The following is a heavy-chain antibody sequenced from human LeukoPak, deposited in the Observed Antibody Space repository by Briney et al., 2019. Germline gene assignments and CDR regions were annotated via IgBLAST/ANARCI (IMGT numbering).Heavy chain of an antibody. J-gene: IGHJ4*02. Sequence: SETLSLTCTVSGGSISSYYWNWIRQPPGKGLEWIGYICYSGSTNYNPSLKSRVTISVDTSKNQFSLKLSSVTAADTAVYYCARGADSSGYYSIFYFDYWGQGTLVTVSS. CDR1: GGSISSYY. CDR3: ARGADSSGYYSIFYFDY. D-gene: IGHD3-22*01. CDR2: ICYSGST. V-gene: IGHV4-59*01.